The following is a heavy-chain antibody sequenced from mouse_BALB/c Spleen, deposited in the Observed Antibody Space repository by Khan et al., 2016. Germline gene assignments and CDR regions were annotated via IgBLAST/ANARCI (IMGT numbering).Heavy chain of an antibody. CDR2: IDPFNGGT. CDR1: GYSFTSYY. J-gene: IGHJ4*01. D-gene: IGHD2-12*01. V-gene: IGHV1S135*01. CDR3: ANSPPSFNSNDY. Sequence: EVQLQESGPELMKPGASVKISCKASGYSFTSYYMHWVKQSHGKSLEWIGYIDPFNGGTSYNQKFKGKATLTVDKSSSTAYMHLSSLTSEDSAVXYWANSPPSFNSNDYWSQGTSVTVSS.